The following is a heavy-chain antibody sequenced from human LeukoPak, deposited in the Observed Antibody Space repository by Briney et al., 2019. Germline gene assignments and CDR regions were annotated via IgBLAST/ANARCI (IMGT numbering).Heavy chain of an antibody. CDR3: ARGRGYSGCKVREYFQH. D-gene: IGHD5-12*01. V-gene: IGHV4-34*01. CDR1: GGSFSGYY. Sequence: PSETLSLTCAVYGGSFSGYYWSWIRQPPGKGLEWIGEINHSGSTNYNPSLKSRVTISVDTSKNQFSLKLSSVTAADTAVYYCARGRGYSGCKVREYFQHWGQGTLVTVSS. J-gene: IGHJ1*01. CDR2: INHSGST.